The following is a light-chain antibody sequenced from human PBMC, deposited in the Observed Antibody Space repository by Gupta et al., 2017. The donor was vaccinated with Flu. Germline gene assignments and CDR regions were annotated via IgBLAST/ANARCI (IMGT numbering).Light chain of an antibody. Sequence: PVTPGEPASISCRSSQSLLHTNGYNYLDWYLHKPGQSPQLLIYLGSTRATGVPDRFSGSGSGTDFTLKSIRVEAEDVGVYYCMQALHTRTFGQGTKLEIK. J-gene: IGKJ2*01. V-gene: IGKV2-28*01. CDR2: LGS. CDR1: QSLLHTNGYNY. CDR3: MQALHTRT.